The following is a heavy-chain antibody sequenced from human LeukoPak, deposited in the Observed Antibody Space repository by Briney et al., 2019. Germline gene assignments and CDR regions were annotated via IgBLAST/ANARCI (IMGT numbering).Heavy chain of an antibody. J-gene: IGHJ4*02. CDR1: GFTFSSYA. Sequence: GGSLRLSCAAPGFTFSSYAMSWVRQAPGKGLEWVSAITGRGGNTYYADSVKGRFTISRDNSKNTLYLQMNSLGVEDTAVYYCARRVVLTRYYYFDYWGQGTLVIVSS. D-gene: IGHD3-9*01. CDR2: ITGRGGNT. V-gene: IGHV3-23*01. CDR3: ARRVVLTRYYYFDY.